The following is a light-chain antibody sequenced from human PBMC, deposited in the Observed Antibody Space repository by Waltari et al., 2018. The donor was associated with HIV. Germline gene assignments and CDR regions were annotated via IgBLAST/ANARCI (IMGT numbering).Light chain of an antibody. CDR1: NSDIGAYNF. Sequence: QSALTQPPSASGSPGQPVTISCPGTNSDIGAYNFVSWYQQHPGKAPKFMIYEVNRRPSGVPDRFSGSKSGNTASLTVSGLQAEDEADYYCSSYAGSNNWVFGGGTKLTVL. V-gene: IGLV2-8*01. CDR3: SSYAGSNNWV. CDR2: EVN. J-gene: IGLJ3*02.